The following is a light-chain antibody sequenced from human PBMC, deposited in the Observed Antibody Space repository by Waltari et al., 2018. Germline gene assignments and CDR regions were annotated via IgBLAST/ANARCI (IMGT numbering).Light chain of an antibody. V-gene: IGLV1-40*01. CDR3: QSYDSSLNIYV. CDR1: TSNIGAGHD. Sequence: QSVLTQPPSVSGAPGQGVTISCTGSTSNIGAGHDVHWFQQLPGTAPKLLTHDDRDLPSGVPDRFSAAKSGTSASLAITGLQADDEADYYCQSYDSSLNIYVFGTGTKVTVL. J-gene: IGLJ1*01. CDR2: DDR.